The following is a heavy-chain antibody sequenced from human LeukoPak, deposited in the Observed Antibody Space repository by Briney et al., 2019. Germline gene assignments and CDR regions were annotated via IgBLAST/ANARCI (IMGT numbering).Heavy chain of an antibody. CDR2: IYYTGST. CDR1: GGSMKNYY. Sequence: SETLSLTCTVSGGSMKNYYGSWIRQAPGKGLEWIAYIYYTGSTYYNPSLKSRVTMLVDTSVNQFSLRLSSVTAADTAVYYCARHISGAATLDWGQGTLVTVSS. V-gene: IGHV4-59*08. D-gene: IGHD3-3*02. J-gene: IGHJ4*02. CDR3: ARHISGAATLD.